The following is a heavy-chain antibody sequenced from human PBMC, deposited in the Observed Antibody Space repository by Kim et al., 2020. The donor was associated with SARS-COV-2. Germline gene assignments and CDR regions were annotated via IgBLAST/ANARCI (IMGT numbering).Heavy chain of an antibody. V-gene: IGHV3-30*02. D-gene: IGHD2-21*02. J-gene: IGHJ3*02. CDR3: ASSKVTAIYDAFDI. Sequence: ADSVKGRFTISRDNSKNTLYLQMNSLRAEDTAVYYCASSKVTAIYDAFDIWGQGTMVTVSS.